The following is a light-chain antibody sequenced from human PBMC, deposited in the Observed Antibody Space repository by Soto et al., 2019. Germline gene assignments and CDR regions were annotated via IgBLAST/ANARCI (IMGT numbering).Light chain of an antibody. Sequence: EIVLTQSPVTLSLSPGERATLSCRASQSVTSFLAWYQQKPGQAPRLLIYDVSNRATGTPARFSGSGSGTDFTLTISSLEPEDFAVYYCQQRSNWPLTFGGGTKVEI. CDR1: QSVTSF. CDR2: DVS. V-gene: IGKV3-11*01. J-gene: IGKJ4*01. CDR3: QQRSNWPLT.